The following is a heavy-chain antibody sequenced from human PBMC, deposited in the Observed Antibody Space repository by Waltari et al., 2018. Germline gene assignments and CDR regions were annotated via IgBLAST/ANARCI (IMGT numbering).Heavy chain of an antibody. CDR1: GFTFSSYG. V-gene: IGHV3-30*02. CDR3: AKRGWGSYYYYMDV. CDR2: IRYDGSNK. D-gene: IGHD3-16*01. Sequence: QVQLVESGGGVVQPGGSLRLSCAASGFTFSSYGMHWVRPAPGKGLEWVAFIRYDGSNKYYADSVKGRFTISRDNSKNTLYLQMNSLRAEDTAVYYCAKRGWGSYYYYMDVWGKGTTVTVSS. J-gene: IGHJ6*03.